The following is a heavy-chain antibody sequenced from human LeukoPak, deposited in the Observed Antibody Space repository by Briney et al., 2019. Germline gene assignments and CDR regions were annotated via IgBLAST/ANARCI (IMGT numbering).Heavy chain of an antibody. V-gene: IGHV3-30-3*01. CDR1: GFTFSSSA. J-gene: IGHJ4*02. D-gene: IGHD4-17*01. CDR2: ISYDGSNK. Sequence: GGSLRLSCAASGFTFSSSAMHWVRQAPGKGLEWVAVISYDGSNKYYADSVKGRFTISRDNSQNTLFLQMNSLRAEETAMYYCARAPGGFHGDYSPIAYWGQGTLVTVSP. CDR3: ARAPGGFHGDYSPIAY.